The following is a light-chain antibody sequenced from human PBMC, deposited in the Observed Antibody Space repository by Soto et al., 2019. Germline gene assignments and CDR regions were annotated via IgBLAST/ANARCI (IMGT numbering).Light chain of an antibody. CDR1: QSVGSDY. CDR3: QQRSKWPPIT. V-gene: IGKV3D-20*02. CDR2: GVS. Sequence: EAVLTPSPGTLPLSPGESVTLSCRASQSVGSDYLAWYQQKPGQAPRILIYGVSSRATGIPDRFSGSGSGTDFTLTISSLEPEDFAVYYCQQRSKWPPITFGQGTRLEIK. J-gene: IGKJ5*01.